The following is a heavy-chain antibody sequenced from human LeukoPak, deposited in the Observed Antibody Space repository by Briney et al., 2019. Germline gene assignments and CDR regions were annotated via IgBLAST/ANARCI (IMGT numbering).Heavy chain of an antibody. V-gene: IGHV4-61*02. Sequence: SETLSLTCTVSGGSTSSGSYYWSWIRQPAGKGLEWIGRIYTSGSTNYNPSLKSRVTISVDTSKNQFSLKLSSVTAADTAVYYCAREYYYDSSGYPNWDSISLWGQGTLVTVSS. D-gene: IGHD3-22*01. CDR1: GGSTSSGSYY. J-gene: IGHJ4*02. CDR3: AREYYYDSSGYPNWDSISL. CDR2: IYTSGST.